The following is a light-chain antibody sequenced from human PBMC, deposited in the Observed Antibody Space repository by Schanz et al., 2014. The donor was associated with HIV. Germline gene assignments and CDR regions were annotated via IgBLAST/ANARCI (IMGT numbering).Light chain of an antibody. CDR1: QTVSSNS. Sequence: EIVLTQSPVILSLSPGERATLSCRASQTVSSNSLGWYQQKRGQVPRLLIYSASRRANGIPDRFSGSGSGTDFTITISRLETEDFAVYYCQHYGSSFGPGTKVDIK. J-gene: IGKJ3*01. CDR3: QHYGSS. CDR2: SAS. V-gene: IGKV3-20*01.